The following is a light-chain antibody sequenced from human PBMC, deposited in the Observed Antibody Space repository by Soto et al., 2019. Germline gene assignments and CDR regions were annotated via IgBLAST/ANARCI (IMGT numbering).Light chain of an antibody. CDR3: NSYTRFSTYV. Sequence: QSALTQPRSVSGSPGQSVTISCTGPSIDVGLYDFVSWYQQHPGKAPKLLIYEVTYRPSGVSSRFSGSKSGNTASLTISGLQAEDEADYYCNSYTRFSTYVFGTGTKVTVL. J-gene: IGLJ1*01. CDR2: EVT. CDR1: SIDVGLYDF. V-gene: IGLV2-14*01.